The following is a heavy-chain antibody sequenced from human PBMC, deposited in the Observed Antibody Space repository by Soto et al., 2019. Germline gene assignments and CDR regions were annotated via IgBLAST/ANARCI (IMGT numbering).Heavy chain of an antibody. CDR3: ARGLFIRPYYYPGMDV. D-gene: IGHD3-10*02. Sequence: QVQLQESGPGLVKPSQTLSLTCTVSGGSISSGDYFWSWIRQGPGKGLECIGYISSIGSTYYNPSLKSRVSVSRVTSKNHFSLKLSSVKTTHKAVSYCARGLFIRPYYYPGMDVWGQGTTVTVSS. V-gene: IGHV4-30-4*01. CDR2: ISSIGST. J-gene: IGHJ6*02. CDR1: GGSISSGDYF.